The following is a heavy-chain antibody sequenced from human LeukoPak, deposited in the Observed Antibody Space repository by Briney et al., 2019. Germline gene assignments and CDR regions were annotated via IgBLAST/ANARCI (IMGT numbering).Heavy chain of an antibody. CDR2: INHSGST. CDR1: GGSFSGYY. J-gene: IGHJ4*02. D-gene: IGHD6-19*01. Sequence: SETLSLTCAVYGGSFSGYYWSWIRQPPGKGLEWIGEINHSGSTNYNPSLRSRVTISVDTSKNQFPLRLRSVTAADTAVYYCAREAVAGTGIDYWGQGTLVTVSS. CDR3: AREAVAGTGIDY. V-gene: IGHV4-34*01.